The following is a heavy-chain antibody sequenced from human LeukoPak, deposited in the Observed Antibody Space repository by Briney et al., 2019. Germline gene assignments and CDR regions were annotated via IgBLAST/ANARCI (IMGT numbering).Heavy chain of an antibody. CDR3: ARDYCGGDCYSDY. CDR2: ISSNGGST. J-gene: IGHJ4*02. CDR1: GFTFSSYA. Sequence: GGSLRLSCAASGFTFSSYAMHWVRQAPGKGLEYVSAISSNGGSTYYANPVKGRFTISRDNSKNTLYLQIGSLRAEDMAVYYCARDYCGGDCYSDYWGQGTLVTVSS. V-gene: IGHV3-64*01. D-gene: IGHD2-21*02.